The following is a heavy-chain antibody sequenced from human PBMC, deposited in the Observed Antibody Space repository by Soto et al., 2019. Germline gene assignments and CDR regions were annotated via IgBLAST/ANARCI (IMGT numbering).Heavy chain of an antibody. J-gene: IGHJ4*02. CDR1: GFTVSGNY. CDR2: IYSAGNT. CDR3: AGRPHQYSSGWYFVH. Sequence: EVQLVESGGGLVQPGGSLRLSCAASGFTVSGNYMNWVRQAPGKGLEWVSVIYSAGNTFYADSVKGRFTISRDNSRDTLYLQMNSLRAEDTAVYYCAGRPHQYSSGWYFVHWGQGTLVTVSS. D-gene: IGHD6-19*01. V-gene: IGHV3-66*04.